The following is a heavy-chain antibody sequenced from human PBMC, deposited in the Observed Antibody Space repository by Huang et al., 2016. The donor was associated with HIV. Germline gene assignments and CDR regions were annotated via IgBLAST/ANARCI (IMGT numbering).Heavy chain of an antibody. CDR2: TSYDKTYK. D-gene: IGHD3-22*01. CDR1: GFLLRNVG. Sequence: QLQLVESGGGVVQPGRSLRLSCAASGFLLRNVGTHWVRQAPGQGLEWLASTSYDKTYKDNADFVKGRFTISRDNSKNMVYLQMNSLTAEDTAVYYCATTRYDGSTSYHNEYFQHWGQGTLVSVSP. CDR3: ATTRYDGSTSYHNEYFQH. V-gene: IGHV3-30*03. J-gene: IGHJ1*01.